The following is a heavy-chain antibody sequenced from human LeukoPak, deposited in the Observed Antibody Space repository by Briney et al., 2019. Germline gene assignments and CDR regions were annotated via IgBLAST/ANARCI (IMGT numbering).Heavy chain of an antibody. CDR2: ISGSGGST. J-gene: IGHJ4*02. CDR3: AKVKVGAAAGSYYFDY. V-gene: IGHV3-23*01. D-gene: IGHD6-13*01. Sequence: GGTLRLSCVASGFTFSSYGMRWVRQAPGKGLEWVSGISGSGGSTYYADSVKGRFTISRDNSKNTLYLQMNSLRAEDTAVYYCAKVKVGAAAGSYYFDYWGQGTLVTVSS. CDR1: GFTFSSYG.